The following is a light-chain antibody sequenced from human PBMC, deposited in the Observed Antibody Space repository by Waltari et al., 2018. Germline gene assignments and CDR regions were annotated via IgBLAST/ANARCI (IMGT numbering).Light chain of an antibody. Sequence: QSVLTQPPSVSGAPGQRVTIPCTGSSSNMGAGYDVNWSQQIPGKAPKLLIYGNSNRPSGVPDRISGSKSGTSASLAITGLQAEDEADYYCQSYDSSLGGSVFGGGTKLTVL. CDR1: SSNMGAGYD. CDR2: GNS. CDR3: QSYDSSLGGSV. V-gene: IGLV1-40*01. J-gene: IGLJ2*01.